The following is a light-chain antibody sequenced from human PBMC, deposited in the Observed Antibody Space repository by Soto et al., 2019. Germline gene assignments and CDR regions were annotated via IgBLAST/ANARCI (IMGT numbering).Light chain of an antibody. V-gene: IGKV3D-20*01. CDR1: QSVSSSY. CDR3: QQYGSSPIT. J-gene: IGKJ5*01. CDR2: DAS. Sequence: EIVLTQSPATLSLSPGERATLSCGASQSVSSSYLAWYQQKPGLAPRLLIYDASSRAAGIPGRCSGSGSGTDFTLTISRLEPEDFALYYCQQYGSSPITFGQGTRLEIK.